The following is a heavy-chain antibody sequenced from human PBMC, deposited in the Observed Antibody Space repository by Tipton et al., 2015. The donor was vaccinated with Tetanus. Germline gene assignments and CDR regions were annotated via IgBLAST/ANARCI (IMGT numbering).Heavy chain of an antibody. CDR3: ARDRPRFLEWLLSPYFDY. V-gene: IGHV3-7*01. J-gene: IGHJ4*02. Sequence: SLRLSCAASGFTFSSYWMSWVRQAPGKGLEWVANIKQDGSEKYYVDSVKGRFTISRDNAKNSLYLQMNSLRAEDTAVYYCARDRPRFLEWLLSPYFDYWGQGTLVTVSS. D-gene: IGHD3-3*01. CDR2: IKQDGSEK. CDR1: GFTFSSYW.